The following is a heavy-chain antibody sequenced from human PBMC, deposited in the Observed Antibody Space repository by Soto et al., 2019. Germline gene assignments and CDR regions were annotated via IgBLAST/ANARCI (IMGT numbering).Heavy chain of an antibody. CDR2: MYDTGST. V-gene: IGHV4-30-2*01. CDR3: ARDRGSGSYYPT. D-gene: IGHD3-10*01. CDR1: GASMSSGVYS. Sequence: QLQLQESGSGLVKPSQTLSLTCTVSGASMSSGVYSWSWIRQPPGKGLEWIGYMYDTGSTYYNPSLMPRVAISVDMSKNPFSLTLASVTAADTAVYYCARDRGSGSYYPTWGQGILVTVSS. J-gene: IGHJ5*02.